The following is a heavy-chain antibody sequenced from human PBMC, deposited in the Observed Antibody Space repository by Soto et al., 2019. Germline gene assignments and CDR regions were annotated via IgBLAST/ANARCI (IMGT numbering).Heavy chain of an antibody. D-gene: IGHD5-18*01. Sequence: XSVKVSCKASGYTLTSYYMHWVRQAPVQGLEWMGIINPSGGSTSYAQKFQGRVTMTRDTSTSTVYMELSSLRSEDTAVYYCAREWGTAMVTDYYYGMDVWGQGTTVTAP. CDR2: INPSGGST. V-gene: IGHV1-46*01. CDR1: GYTLTSYY. CDR3: AREWGTAMVTDYYYGMDV. J-gene: IGHJ6*02.